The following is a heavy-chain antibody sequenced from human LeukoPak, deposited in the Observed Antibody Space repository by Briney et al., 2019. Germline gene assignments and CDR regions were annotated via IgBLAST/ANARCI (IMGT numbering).Heavy chain of an antibody. Sequence: PGRSLRLSCAASGFTFSNYAMHWVRQAPGKGLEWVAIISNDGSNKYYADSVKGRFTISRDNSKNTLYLQMNSLRAEDTAVYYCARAGGDYGSGRKPLDLWGRGTLVTVSS. CDR2: ISNDGSNK. CDR3: ARAGGDYGSGRKPLDL. CDR1: GFTFSNYA. V-gene: IGHV3-30-3*01. D-gene: IGHD3-10*01. J-gene: IGHJ2*01.